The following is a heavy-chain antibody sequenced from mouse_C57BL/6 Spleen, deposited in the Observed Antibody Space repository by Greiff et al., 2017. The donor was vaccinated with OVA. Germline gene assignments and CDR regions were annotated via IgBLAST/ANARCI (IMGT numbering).Heavy chain of an antibody. V-gene: IGHV1-15*01. CDR3: TRSDNYAMDC. Sequence: VQLQESGAELVRPGASVTLSCKASGYTFTDYEMHWVKQTPVHGLEWIGAIDPETGGTAYNQKFKGKAILTADKSSSTAYMELRSLTSEDSAVYYCTRSDNYAMDCWGQGASVTGSS. CDR2: IDPETGGT. J-gene: IGHJ4*01. CDR1: GYTFTDYE.